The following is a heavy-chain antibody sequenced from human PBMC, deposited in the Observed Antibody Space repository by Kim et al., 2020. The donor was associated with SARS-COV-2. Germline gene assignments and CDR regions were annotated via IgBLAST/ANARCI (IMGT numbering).Heavy chain of an antibody. Sequence: SQTLSLTCAISGDSVSSNSAAWNWIRQSPSRGLEWLGRTYYRSKWYNDYAVSVKSRITINPDTSKNQFSLQLNSVTPEDTAVYYCARDFAQYYYDSSGYYWGDAFDIWGQGTMVTVSS. V-gene: IGHV6-1*01. CDR2: TYYRSKWYN. CDR1: GDSVSSNSAA. D-gene: IGHD3-22*01. CDR3: ARDFAQYYYDSSGYYWGDAFDI. J-gene: IGHJ3*02.